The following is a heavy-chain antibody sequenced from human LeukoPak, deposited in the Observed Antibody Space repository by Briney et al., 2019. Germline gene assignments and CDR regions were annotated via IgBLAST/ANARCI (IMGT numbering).Heavy chain of an antibody. Sequence: KSSETLSLTCTVSGGSISSGGYYWSWIRQPPGKGLEWIGYIYHSGSTYYNPSLKSRVTISVDRSKNQFSLKLSSVTAADTAVYYCARLREMATIGTGFDYWGQGTLVTVSS. CDR1: GGSISSGGYY. D-gene: IGHD5-24*01. CDR2: IYHSGST. J-gene: IGHJ4*02. V-gene: IGHV4-30-2*01. CDR3: ARLREMATIGTGFDY.